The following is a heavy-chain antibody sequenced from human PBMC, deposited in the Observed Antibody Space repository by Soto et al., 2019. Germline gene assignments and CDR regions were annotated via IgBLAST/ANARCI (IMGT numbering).Heavy chain of an antibody. Sequence: SGPTLVNPTQTLTLTCTFSGFSLSTSGVGVGWIRQPPGKALEWLALIYWDDDKRYSPSLKSRLTITKDTSKNQVVLTMTNMDPVDTATYYCAHTGGHYGSGSYSRLNWFDPWGQGTLVTVSS. V-gene: IGHV2-5*02. CDR2: IYWDDDK. J-gene: IGHJ5*02. CDR1: GFSLSTSGVG. CDR3: AHTGGHYGSGSYSRLNWFDP. D-gene: IGHD3-10*01.